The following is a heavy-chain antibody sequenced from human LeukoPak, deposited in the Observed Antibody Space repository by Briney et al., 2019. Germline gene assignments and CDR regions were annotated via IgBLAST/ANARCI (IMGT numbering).Heavy chain of an antibody. CDR1: GGSISRSY. V-gene: IGHV4-59*01. Sequence: SETLSLTCTVSGGSISRSYWSWIRQPPGKGLEWIGYMYDSGSTFYNPSLESRVTISVDTSKNQFSLKLSSVTAADTAVYYCARGSGREWFDPWGQGTLVTVSS. D-gene: IGHD3-10*01. CDR2: MYDSGST. CDR3: ARGSGREWFDP. J-gene: IGHJ5*02.